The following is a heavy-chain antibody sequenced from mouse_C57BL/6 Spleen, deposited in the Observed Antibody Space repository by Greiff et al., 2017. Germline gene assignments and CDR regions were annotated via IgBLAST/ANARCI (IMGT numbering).Heavy chain of an antibody. Sequence: VQLQQSVAELVRPGASVKLSCTASGFTINNTYMHWVKQRPEQGLEWIGRIDPAHGNTKYAPKFQGKATITADTSSNTAYLQLSSLTSEDTAIDYCARNCDGSSADFDVWGKGTTVTVSS. D-gene: IGHD1-1*01. CDR3: ARNCDGSSADFDV. CDR2: IDPAHGNT. J-gene: IGHJ1*03. V-gene: IGHV14-3*01. CDR1: GFTINNTY.